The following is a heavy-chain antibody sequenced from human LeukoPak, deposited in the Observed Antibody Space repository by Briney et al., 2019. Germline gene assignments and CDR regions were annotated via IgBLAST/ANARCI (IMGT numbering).Heavy chain of an antibody. CDR2: ISSSSSYI. J-gene: IGHJ6*03. CDR3: ARDVLGVAAAGTNYYYYMDV. V-gene: IGHV3-21*01. CDR1: GFTFSNYA. Sequence: GGSLRLSCEVSGFTFSNYAMNWVRQAPGKGLEWVSSISSSSSYIYYTDSVKGRFTISRDNAKNSLYLQMNSLRAEDTAVYYCARDVLGVAAAGTNYYYYMDVWGNGTTVTVSS. D-gene: IGHD6-13*01.